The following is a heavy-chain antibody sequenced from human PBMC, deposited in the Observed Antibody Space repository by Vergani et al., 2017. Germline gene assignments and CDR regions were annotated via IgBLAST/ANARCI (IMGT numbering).Heavy chain of an antibody. V-gene: IGHV3-43*01. D-gene: IGHD2-2*01. CDR2: IKWGGGTT. CDR1: GFTFRDYT. J-gene: IGHJ5*02. CDR3: AKDGVRQGYSTSWYNWFDP. Sequence: EVQLVESGGVVVQPGGSLRLSCAASGFTFRDYTMHWIRQAPGKGLEWVSLIKWGGGTTYYAGSVKGRFTISREDSKNSLFLQMNSLRTEDTAFDYCAKDGVRQGYSTSWYNWFDPWGQGTLVTVSS.